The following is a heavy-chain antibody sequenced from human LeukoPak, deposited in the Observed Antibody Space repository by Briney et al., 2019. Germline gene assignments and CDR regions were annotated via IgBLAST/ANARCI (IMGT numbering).Heavy chain of an antibody. CDR2: ISAYNGNT. CDR3: ARDIAAAGNPIDY. J-gene: IGHJ4*02. CDR1: GYTFTSYY. V-gene: IGHV1-18*04. Sequence: GASVTVSFKASGYTFTSYYMHWAGQAPGQGGEGVGWISAYNGNTNYAQKLQGRVTMTTDTSTSTAYMELRSLRSDDTAVYYCARDIAAAGNPIDYWGQGTLVTVSS. D-gene: IGHD6-13*01.